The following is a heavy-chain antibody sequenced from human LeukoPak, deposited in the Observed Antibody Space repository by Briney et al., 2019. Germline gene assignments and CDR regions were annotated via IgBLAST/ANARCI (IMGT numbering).Heavy chain of an antibody. CDR2: ISSSGNSI. J-gene: IGHJ4*02. V-gene: IGHV3-11*01. Sequence: GGSLRLSCAASGFIFSDYYMSWIRQAPGKGLEWVSYISSSGNSIYYADSVKGRFTISRDNAKDPLYLQMNSLRAEDTAVYYCARDPGSGYEEHFDYWGQGTLVTVSS. CDR3: ARDPGSGYEEHFDY. CDR1: GFIFSDYY. D-gene: IGHD5-12*01.